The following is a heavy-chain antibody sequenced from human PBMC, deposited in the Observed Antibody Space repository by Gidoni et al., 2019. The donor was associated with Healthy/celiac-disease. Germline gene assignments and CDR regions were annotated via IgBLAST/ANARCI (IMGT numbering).Heavy chain of an antibody. J-gene: IGHJ3*02. V-gene: IGHV3-72*01. CDR2: TRNKANSYTT. D-gene: IGHD5-12*01. CDR1: GFTFSDHY. CDR3: AREYSGYGGAFDI. Sequence: EVQLVESGGGLVQPGGSLRLSCAASGFTFSDHYMDWVRQAPGKGLEWVGRTRNKANSYTTEYAASVKGRFTISRDDSKNSLYLQMNSLKTEDTAVYYCAREYSGYGGAFDIWGQGTMVTVSS.